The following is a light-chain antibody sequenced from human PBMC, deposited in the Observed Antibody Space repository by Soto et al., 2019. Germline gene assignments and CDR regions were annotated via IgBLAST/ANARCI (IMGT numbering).Light chain of an antibody. Sequence: EIVLTQSPGTLSLSPGERATLSCRASQSVSSSYLAWYQQKPGQAPRLLIYGASSRATGIPDRFSGSGSGTDFTLTISRLEPEDFAVYYCQQYHDWPLYTFGQGTKLEIK. CDR3: QQYHDWPLYT. CDR2: GAS. J-gene: IGKJ2*01. CDR1: QSVSSSY. V-gene: IGKV3-20*01.